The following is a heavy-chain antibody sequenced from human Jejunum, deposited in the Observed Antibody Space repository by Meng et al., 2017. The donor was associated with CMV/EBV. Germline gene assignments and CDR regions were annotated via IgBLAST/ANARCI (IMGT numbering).Heavy chain of an antibody. Sequence: VKLKESGPGLVKPSETVSLMCTVSGDSTSNYYWNWIRQPAGKALEWVGRIYSGGSTNYNPSLKGRVTMSVDTSKNQISLRLTSVTAADTAMYFCAKGQSTDLGYYYDIDVWGHGTLVTVSS. V-gene: IGHV4-4*07. J-gene: IGHJ6*02. CDR2: IYSGGST. D-gene: IGHD5/OR15-5a*01. CDR1: GDSTSNYY. CDR3: AKGQSTDLGYYYDIDV.